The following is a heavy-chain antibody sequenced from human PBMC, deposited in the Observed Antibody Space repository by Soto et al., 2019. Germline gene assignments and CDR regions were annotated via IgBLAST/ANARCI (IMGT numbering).Heavy chain of an antibody. V-gene: IGHV5-51*07. CDR2: IYPDDFDT. D-gene: IGHD2-2*01. J-gene: IGHJ4*02. Sequence: LGESLKISCKGSGYSFSSYWIGWVHQVPGKGLEWMGIIYPDDFDTRYSPSFQGQVTISADKSISTAYLQWNSLKASDTAIYYCARHWPQLPLNLWGQGTLVTVSS. CDR1: GYSFSSYW. CDR3: ARHWPQLPLNL.